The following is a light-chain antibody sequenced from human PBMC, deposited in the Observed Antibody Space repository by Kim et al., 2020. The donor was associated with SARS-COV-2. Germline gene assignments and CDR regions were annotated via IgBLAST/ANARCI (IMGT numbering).Light chain of an antibody. CDR3: QVWDSSREVV. J-gene: IGLJ2*01. V-gene: IGLV3-21*04. CDR2: YDS. Sequence: SYELTQPPSVSVAPGKTARITCGGNNIGSKSVHWYQQKPGQAPVLVIYYDSDRPSGIPERFSGSNSGNTATLTISRVEAGDEADYYCQVWDSSREVVFGG. CDR1: NIGSKS.